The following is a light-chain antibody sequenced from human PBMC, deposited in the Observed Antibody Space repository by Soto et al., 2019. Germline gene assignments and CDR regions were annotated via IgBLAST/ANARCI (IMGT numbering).Light chain of an antibody. CDR2: NND. V-gene: IGLV1-44*01. J-gene: IGLJ3*02. Sequence: QAVVTQPSSASGTPGQRVTISCSGSRSNVGTNNVNWYQHLPGASPRPLIYNNDQRPAGVPDRFSGFKSGTSASLAISGLQSEDEAEYYCAGWDDSLNAWVFGGGTKLTVL. CDR3: AGWDDSLNAWV. CDR1: RSNVGTNN.